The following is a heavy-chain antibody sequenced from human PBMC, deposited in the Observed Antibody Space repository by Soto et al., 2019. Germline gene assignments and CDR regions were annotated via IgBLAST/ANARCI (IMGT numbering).Heavy chain of an antibody. CDR1: GESINTFY. D-gene: IGHD5-12*01. CDR3: AREGSYSAYNFAHGIQLWSFDF. CDR2: IFSSGST. Sequence: SESPSLRRTVSGESINTFYWGGVRKPAGKGLEWIGRIFSSGSTSFNPSLESRVAMSVDTSKNHFSLNLSSVTAADMAVYYCAREGSYSAYNFAHGIQLWSFDFWGQGALVTVSS. V-gene: IGHV4-4*07. J-gene: IGHJ4*02.